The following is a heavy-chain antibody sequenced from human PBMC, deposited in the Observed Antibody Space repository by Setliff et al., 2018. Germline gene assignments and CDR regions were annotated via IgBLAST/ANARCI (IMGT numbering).Heavy chain of an antibody. J-gene: IGHJ4*02. CDR1: VYSISRDCH. D-gene: IGHD6-19*01. CDR3: ARHRAVAGAYYFDF. Sequence: SETLSLTCAVSVYSISRDCHWGWIRQPPGKGLEWIGSIYYSGNTYFNASLKGRVTISGDTSKNQFSLKLTAVTAADTAIYYCARHRAVAGAYYFDFWGQGTLVTVSS. CDR2: IYYSGNT. V-gene: IGHV4-38-2*01.